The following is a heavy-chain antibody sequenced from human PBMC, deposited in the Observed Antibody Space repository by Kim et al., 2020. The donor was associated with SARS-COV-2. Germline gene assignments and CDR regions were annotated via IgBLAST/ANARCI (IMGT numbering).Heavy chain of an antibody. Sequence: GESLKISCKGSGYSFTSYWISWVRQMPGKGLEWMGRIDPSDSYTNYSPSFQGHVTISADKSISTAYLQWSSLKASDTAMYYCARQADSGGLGELLSPTFDYWGQGTLVTVSS. CDR2: IDPSDSYT. D-gene: IGHD3-10*01. CDR3: ARQADSGGLGELLSPTFDY. J-gene: IGHJ4*02. CDR1: GYSFTSYW. V-gene: IGHV5-10-1*01.